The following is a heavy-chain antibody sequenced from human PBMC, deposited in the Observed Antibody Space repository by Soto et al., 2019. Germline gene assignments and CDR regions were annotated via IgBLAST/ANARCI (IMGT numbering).Heavy chain of an antibody. CDR2: IYHSGST. D-gene: IGHD3-10*01. Sequence: SETLSLTCAVSGGSISSGGYSWSWIRQPPGKGLEWIGYIYHSGSTYYNPSLKSRVTISVDRSKNQFSLKLSSVTAADTAVYYCARVLRGITMVRGVILGNWFDPWGQGTQVTVSS. V-gene: IGHV4-30-2*01. CDR1: GGSISSGGYS. J-gene: IGHJ5*02. CDR3: ARVLRGITMVRGVILGNWFDP.